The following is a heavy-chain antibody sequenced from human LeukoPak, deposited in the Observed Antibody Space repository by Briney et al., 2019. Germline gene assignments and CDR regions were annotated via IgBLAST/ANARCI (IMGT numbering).Heavy chain of an antibody. CDR2: IYTSGST. J-gene: IGHJ4*02. V-gene: IGHV4-61*02. CDR3: ARDYGDYVGY. Sequence: PSETLSLTCTVSGGPISSGSYYWSWIRQPAGKGLEWIGRIYTSGSTNYNPSLKSRVTISVDTSKNQFSLKLSSVTAADTAVYYCARDYGDYVGYWGQGTLVTVSS. CDR1: GGPISSGSYY. D-gene: IGHD4-17*01.